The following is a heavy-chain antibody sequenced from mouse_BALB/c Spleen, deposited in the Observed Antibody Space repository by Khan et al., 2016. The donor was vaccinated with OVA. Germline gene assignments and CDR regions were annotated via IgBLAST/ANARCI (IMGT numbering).Heavy chain of an antibody. D-gene: IGHD4-1*01. CDR2: INPYNGGA. CDR1: GYIFTNFV. Sequence: VQLKASGPELVKPGASLKMSCKASGYIFTNFVLHWVKQKPGQGLEWIGYINPYNGGAKYNEKFKGKATLASDKSSITAYRELSSLTSEDSAVYYCARGNWQSYYFDYWGQGTTLTLSS. J-gene: IGHJ2*01. CDR3: ARGNWQSYYFDY. V-gene: IGHV1S136*01.